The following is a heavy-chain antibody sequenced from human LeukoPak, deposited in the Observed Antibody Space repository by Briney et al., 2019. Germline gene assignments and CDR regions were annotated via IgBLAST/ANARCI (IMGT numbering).Heavy chain of an antibody. D-gene: IGHD3-22*01. CDR3: ARVKPDYYDSSAYGTFDI. CDR2: FNPSGGST. J-gene: IGHJ3*02. Sequence: ASVKVPCKASGYTFTSYYMHWVRQAPGQGLEWMGIFNPSGGSTSYAQKFQGRVTMTRDTSTSTVYVELSSLRSEDTAVYYCARVKPDYYDSSAYGTFDIWGQGTMVTVSS. V-gene: IGHV1-46*01. CDR1: GYTFTSYY.